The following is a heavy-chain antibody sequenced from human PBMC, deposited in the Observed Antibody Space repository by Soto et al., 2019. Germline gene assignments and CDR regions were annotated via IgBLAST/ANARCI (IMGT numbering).Heavy chain of an antibody. CDR1: GFTFSSYA. Sequence: PGGSLRLSCAASGFTFSSYAMHWVRQAPGKGLEWVAVISYDGGNKYYADSVKGRFTISRDNSKNTLYLQMNSLRAEDTAVYYCARDWGHWYYDSSGYYNWFDPWGQGTLVTVSS. CDR3: ARDWGHWYYDSSGYYNWFDP. V-gene: IGHV3-30-3*01. J-gene: IGHJ5*02. CDR2: ISYDGGNK. D-gene: IGHD3-22*01.